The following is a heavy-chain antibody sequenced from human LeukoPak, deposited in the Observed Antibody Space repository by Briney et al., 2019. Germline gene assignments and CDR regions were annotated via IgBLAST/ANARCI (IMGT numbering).Heavy chain of an antibody. J-gene: IGHJ6*02. V-gene: IGHV3-48*01. CDR1: GFTFSNYG. D-gene: IGHD2-2*01. Sequence: GGSLRLSCAASGFTFSNYGIHWVRQAPGKGLEWVSYISSSSSTIYYADSVKGRFTISRDNAKNSLYLQMNSLRAEDTAVYYCARDDAAADYYYYYGMDVWGQGTTVTVSS. CDR2: ISSSSSTI. CDR3: ARDDAAADYYYYYGMDV.